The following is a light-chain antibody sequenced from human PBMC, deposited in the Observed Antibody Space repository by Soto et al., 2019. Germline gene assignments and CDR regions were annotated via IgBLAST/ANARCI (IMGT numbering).Light chain of an antibody. CDR3: QQRSKWPRT. J-gene: IGKJ2*01. CDR1: QSISKS. Sequence: EIVLTQSPATLSLSPGERATLSCRASQSISKSLSWYQQQPGQAPRLLIYDASNRASAFPARFSGSGSGTDFTLTISSLQPDDFAIYYCQQRSKWPRTFGQGTKLEIK. V-gene: IGKV3-11*01. CDR2: DAS.